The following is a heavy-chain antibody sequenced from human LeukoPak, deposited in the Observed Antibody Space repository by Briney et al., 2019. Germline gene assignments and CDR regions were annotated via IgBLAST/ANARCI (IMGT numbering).Heavy chain of an antibody. V-gene: IGHV3-7*01. CDR2: IKQDGSEK. CDR3: ARRSGFDY. J-gene: IGHJ4*02. D-gene: IGHD1-26*01. Sequence: GGSLRLSCAASGFTFSSYWRSWVRQAPGKGLEWVANIKQDGSEKYYVDSVKGRFTISRDNAKNSLYLQMNSLRAEDTAVYYCARRSGFDYWGQGTLVTVSS. CDR1: GFTFSSYW.